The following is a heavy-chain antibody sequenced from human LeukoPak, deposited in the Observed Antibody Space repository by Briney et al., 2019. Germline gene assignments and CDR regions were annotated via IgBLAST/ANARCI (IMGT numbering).Heavy chain of an antibody. CDR3: ARRPHTVTTHYFDY. J-gene: IGHJ4*02. Sequence: SETLSLTCAVSGYSISSGYCWGWIRQPPGKGLEWIGSIYHSGSTYYNPSLKSRVTISVDTSKNQFSLKLSSVTAAHTAVYYCARRPHTVTTHYFDYWGQGTLVTVSS. CDR2: IYHSGST. V-gene: IGHV4-38-2*01. D-gene: IGHD4-17*01. CDR1: GYSISSGYC.